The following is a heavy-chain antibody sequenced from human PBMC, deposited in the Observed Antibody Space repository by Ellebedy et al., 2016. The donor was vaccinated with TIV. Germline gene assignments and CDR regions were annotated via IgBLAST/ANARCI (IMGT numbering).Heavy chain of an antibody. CDR3: ASLPYCGGTRCYGSPHHYGLDV. CDR2: FIPIFATA. J-gene: IGHJ6*02. CDR1: VGSFSKYA. V-gene: IGHV1-69*13. Sequence: AASVTVSCKASVGSFSKYAISWVRQAPGQGLEWMGGFIPIFATANYAQKFQGRVTITADESTSTTYMELSSLRSEDTAVYFCASLPYCGGTRCYGSPHHYGLDVWGQGTTVTVSS. D-gene: IGHD2-2*01.